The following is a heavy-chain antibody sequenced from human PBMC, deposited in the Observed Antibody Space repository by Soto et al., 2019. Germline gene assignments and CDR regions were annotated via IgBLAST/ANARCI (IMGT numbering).Heavy chain of an antibody. V-gene: IGHV1-69*01. CDR2: IIPIFGTA. CDR1: GGTSSSYA. J-gene: IGHJ6*02. Sequence: QVQLVQSGAEVKKPGSSVKVSCKASGGTSSSYAISWVRQAPGQGLEWMGGIIPIFGTANYAQKFQGRVTITADESTSTAYMELSSLRSEDTAVYYCARTSGIAAAGTSRFGGYYYYGMDVWGQGTTVTVSS. CDR3: ARTSGIAAAGTSRFGGYYYYGMDV. D-gene: IGHD6-13*01.